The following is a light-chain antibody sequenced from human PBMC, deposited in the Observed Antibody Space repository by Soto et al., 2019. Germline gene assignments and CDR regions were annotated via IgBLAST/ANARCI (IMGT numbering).Light chain of an antibody. CDR3: QQYNGYYRT. CDR2: DAS. Sequence: DIQMTQSPSTLSASVGDRVTITCRASQSISRWLVWYQLKPGKAPKLLIYDASSLESGVPSRFSGSGSGTEFTLTIISLQPDDFATYYCQQYNGYYRTFGQGTKLEIK. CDR1: QSISRW. V-gene: IGKV1-5*01. J-gene: IGKJ2*01.